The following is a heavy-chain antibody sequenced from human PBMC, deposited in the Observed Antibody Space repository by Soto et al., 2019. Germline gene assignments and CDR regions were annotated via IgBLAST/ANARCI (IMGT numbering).Heavy chain of an antibody. V-gene: IGHV5-51*01. CDR2: IYPSDSDT. CDR1: GYRFTPSW. D-gene: IGHD3-3*01. Sequence: PGESLTIYCTCDGYRFTPSWIGWVRQMSGKGLEWMGTIYPSDSDTRYSPSFQGQVIISADKSTSTAYLQWRSLKASDTAMYYCATRAEDYAFGSGYYGAWGQGTLVTFSS. CDR3: ATRAEDYAFGSGYYGA. J-gene: IGHJ4*02.